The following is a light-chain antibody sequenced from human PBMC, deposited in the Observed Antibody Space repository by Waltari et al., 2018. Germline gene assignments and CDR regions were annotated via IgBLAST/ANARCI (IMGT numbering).Light chain of an antibody. J-gene: IGKJ2*01. V-gene: IGKV1-5*03. Sequence: DIRLTQFPPTLSAYVGARVTITCRASQTSGGWLAWYQQKPGKAPILLIYKTSNLQTGVPSRFSGSGYGTDFTLTISSLQPDDSATYYCQQYKISPYLFGQGTKLEL. CDR3: QQYKISPYL. CDR2: KTS. CDR1: QTSGGW.